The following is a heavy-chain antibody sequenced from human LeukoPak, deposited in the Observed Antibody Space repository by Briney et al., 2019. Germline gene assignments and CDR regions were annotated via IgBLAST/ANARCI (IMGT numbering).Heavy chain of an antibody. CDR2: IYTSGST. D-gene: IGHD2-2*01. J-gene: IGHJ6*03. Sequence: ETLSLTCTVSGGSISSYYWSWIRQPAGKGLEWIGRIYTSGSTNYNPSLKSRVTMSVDTSKNQFSLKLSSVTAADTAVYYCARSTYCSSTSCYADHYYYYYVDVWGKGTTVTVSS. CDR3: ARSTYCSSTSCYADHYYYYYVDV. CDR1: GGSISSYY. V-gene: IGHV4-4*07.